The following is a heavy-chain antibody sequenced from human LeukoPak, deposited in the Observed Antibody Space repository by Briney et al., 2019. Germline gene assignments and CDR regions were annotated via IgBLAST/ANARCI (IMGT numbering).Heavy chain of an antibody. J-gene: IGHJ4*02. D-gene: IGHD5-12*01. CDR1: GGSISGGSYY. V-gene: IGHV4-61*02. CDR2: IYTSGST. CDR3: ARVVVATIDY. Sequence: SETLSLTCTVSGGSISGGSYYWSWIRQPAGKGLEWIGRIYTSGSTNYNPSLKSRVTISVDTSKNQFSLKLSSVTAADTAVYYCARVVVATIDYWGQGTLVTVSS.